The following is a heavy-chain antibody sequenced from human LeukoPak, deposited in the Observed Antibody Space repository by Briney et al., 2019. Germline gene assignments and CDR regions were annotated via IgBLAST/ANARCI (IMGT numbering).Heavy chain of an antibody. V-gene: IGHV3-64*01. D-gene: IGHD4-17*01. J-gene: IGHJ4*02. CDR3: ARGPHRYGDYYFDY. Sequence: GGSLRLSCAASGFTFSSYAMHWVRQAPGKGLEYVSAISSNGGSTYYANSVKGRFTISRDNSKNTLYLQMGSLRAEDMAVYYCARGPHRYGDYYFDYWGQGTLVTVSS. CDR1: GFTFSSYA. CDR2: ISSNGGST.